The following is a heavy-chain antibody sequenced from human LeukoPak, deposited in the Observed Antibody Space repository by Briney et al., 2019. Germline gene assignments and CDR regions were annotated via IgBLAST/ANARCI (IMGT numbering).Heavy chain of an antibody. Sequence: GSLRLSCAASGFTFSSFGMSWIRQPPGKGLEWIGYMYYSGSSSYNPSLKSRVTISADMSKNQFSLKLSSVTAADTAVYYCATMVRGVVLGAGWFDPWGQGTLVTVSS. CDR2: MYYSGSS. D-gene: IGHD3-10*01. CDR1: GFTFSSFG. V-gene: IGHV4-59*08. CDR3: ATMVRGVVLGAGWFDP. J-gene: IGHJ5*02.